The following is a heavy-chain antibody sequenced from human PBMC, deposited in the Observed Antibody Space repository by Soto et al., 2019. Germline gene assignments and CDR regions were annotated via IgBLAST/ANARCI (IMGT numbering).Heavy chain of an antibody. CDR2: IIPMFGTA. CDR3: ARGIDGYYGMDV. V-gene: IGHV1-69*12. J-gene: IGHJ6*02. Sequence: QVQLVQSGAEVKKPGSSVKVSCKASGGTFSTDSISWVRQAPGQGLEWMGGIIPMFGTANNAQKFQGRVTITADESTSTAYMELSSLRSEDTAVYFCARGIDGYYGMDVWGQGTTVTVAS. CDR1: GGTFSTDS.